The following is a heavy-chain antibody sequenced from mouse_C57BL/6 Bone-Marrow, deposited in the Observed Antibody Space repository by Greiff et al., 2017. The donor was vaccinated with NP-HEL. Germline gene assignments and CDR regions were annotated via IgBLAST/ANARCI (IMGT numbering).Heavy chain of an antibody. CDR3: ARHGGLLYEY. J-gene: IGHJ2*01. Sequence: EVQGVESGGDLVKPGGSLKLSCAASGFTFSIYGMSWVRQTPDKRLEWVATISSGGSYTYYPDSVKGRFTISRDNAKNNLYLQMSSLKSEDTAMYYCARHGGLLYEYWGQGTTLTVSS. D-gene: IGHD2-12*01. V-gene: IGHV5-6*01. CDR2: ISSGGSYT. CDR1: GFTFSIYG.